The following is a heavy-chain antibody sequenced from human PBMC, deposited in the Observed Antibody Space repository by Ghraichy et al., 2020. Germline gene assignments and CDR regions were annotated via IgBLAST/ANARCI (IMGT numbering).Heavy chain of an antibody. CDR2: ISTASNYI. Sequence: SLRLSCAGSGFTFSISSMSWVRQAPGKGLEWVSIISTASNYIYYADSVEGRFTISRDNAKNSLYLQMNSLRAEDSAVYYCARGCTGTTCSTRWLDAWGQGTLVTVSS. CDR1: GFTFSISS. CDR3: ARGCTGTTCSTRWLDA. V-gene: IGHV3-21*06. J-gene: IGHJ5*02. D-gene: IGHD1-7*01.